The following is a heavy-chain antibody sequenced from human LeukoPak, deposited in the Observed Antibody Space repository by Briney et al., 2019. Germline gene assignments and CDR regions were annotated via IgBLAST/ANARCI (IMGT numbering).Heavy chain of an antibody. CDR3: ARHPSRGYSGYDYEYVDY. D-gene: IGHD5-12*01. Sequence: GESLKISCKGSGYSFTSYWIGWVRQMPGKGLEWMGIIYPGDSDTRYSPSFQGQVTIPADKSISTAYLQWSSLKASDTAMYYCARHPSRGYSGYDYEYVDYWGQGTLVTVSS. CDR1: GYSFTSYW. CDR2: IYPGDSDT. J-gene: IGHJ4*02. V-gene: IGHV5-51*01.